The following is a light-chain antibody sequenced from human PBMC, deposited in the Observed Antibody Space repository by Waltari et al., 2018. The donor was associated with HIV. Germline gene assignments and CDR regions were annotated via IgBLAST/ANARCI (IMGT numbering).Light chain of an antibody. V-gene: IGLV1-44*01. CDR2: STN. CDR1: SSNIGNNP. CDR3: AAWDGSLKGYV. J-gene: IGLJ1*01. Sequence: QSVLTQPPSASGTPGQRVTISCSGSSSNIGNNPVQWYQQLPGTAPKLLIYSTNQRPSGVPDRFSGSKSGTSASLAISGLQSEDEADYYCAAWDGSLKGYVFGTGTKVTVL.